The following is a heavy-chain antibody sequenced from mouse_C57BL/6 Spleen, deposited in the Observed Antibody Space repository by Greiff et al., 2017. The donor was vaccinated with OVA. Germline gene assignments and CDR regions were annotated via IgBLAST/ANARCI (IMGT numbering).Heavy chain of an antibody. Sequence: EVQLQQSGAELVKPGASVKMSCKASGYTFTGYSINWVKQSPEKGLEWIGEFNPGTGGITYNQKFKAKATLTADKSSSTAYMQLNSLTSEDSAVYYGARSDGDTDWYFDAGGKGTTVTVS. V-gene: IGHV1-42*01. CDR1: GYTFTGYS. J-gene: IGHJ1*03. D-gene: IGHD3-3*01. CDR2: FNPGTGGI. CDR3: ARSDGDTDWYFDA.